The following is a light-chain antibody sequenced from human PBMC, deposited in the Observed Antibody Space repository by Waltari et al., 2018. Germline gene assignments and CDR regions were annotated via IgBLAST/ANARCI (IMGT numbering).Light chain of an antibody. CDR3: QSYDDNSPDWV. CDR2: ASN. V-gene: IGLV6-57*02. Sequence: NLKLTQPRSVSESPGKTVIISCTGSSGNIAGNYVPWYRQRPGSAPTSVIYASNQRPSGVPNRFSGSIDSASNSASLTISGLKTEDEADYYWQSYDDNSPDWVFGGGTKLTVL. CDR1: SGNIAGNY. J-gene: IGLJ3*02.